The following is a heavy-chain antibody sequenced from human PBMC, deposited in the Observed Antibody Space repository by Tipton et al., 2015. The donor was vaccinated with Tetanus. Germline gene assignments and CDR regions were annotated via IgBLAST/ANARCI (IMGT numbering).Heavy chain of an antibody. J-gene: IGHJ4*02. CDR2: TYFNGST. D-gene: IGHD1-26*01. V-gene: IGHV4-59*08. Sequence: QLVQSGAEVKPSETLSLTCTVSGGSISSYYWSWIRQPPGKGLEWIGYTYFNGSTNYNPSLKSRVTISVDRSKNQFSLKLSSVTAADTAVYYCANHPGAKTQFDYWGQGTLVTVSS. CDR1: GGSISSYY. CDR3: ANHPGAKTQFDY.